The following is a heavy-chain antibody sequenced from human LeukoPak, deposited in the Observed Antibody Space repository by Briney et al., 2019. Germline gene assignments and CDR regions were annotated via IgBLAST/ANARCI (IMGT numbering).Heavy chain of an antibody. CDR1: GYTFTSYD. Sequence: ASVKVSCKASGYTFTSYDINWVRQATGQGLEWMGWMNPNSGNTGYAQKFQGRVTMTRNTSISTAYMELSSLRSGDMAVYYCARLVPYYAFWSGYNRSGGNWFDPWGQGTLVTVSS. D-gene: IGHD3-3*01. J-gene: IGHJ5*02. CDR3: ARLVPYYAFWSGYNRSGGNWFDP. CDR2: MNPNSGNT. V-gene: IGHV1-8*01.